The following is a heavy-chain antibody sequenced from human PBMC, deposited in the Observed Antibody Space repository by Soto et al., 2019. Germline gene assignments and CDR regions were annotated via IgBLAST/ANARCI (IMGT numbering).Heavy chain of an antibody. CDR3: ATGWSSRDY. CDR1: GFIFTDAY. V-gene: IGHV3-15*07. Sequence: EGQLVESGGGLVKPGGSLRLSCAASGFIFTDAYMNWVRQAPGKGLEWVGRIKSTSAGGTTEDAAPVKGRFIISRDDSKNMLYLQMNSLKIVDTAVYYCATGWSSRDYWGQGALVIVSS. CDR2: IKSTSAGGTT. D-gene: IGHD6-19*01. J-gene: IGHJ4*02.